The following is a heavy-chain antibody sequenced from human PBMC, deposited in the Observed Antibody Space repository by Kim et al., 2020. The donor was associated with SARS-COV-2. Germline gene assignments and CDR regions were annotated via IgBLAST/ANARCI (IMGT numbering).Heavy chain of an antibody. CDR3: ARQEGGWYLYPFDY. J-gene: IGHJ4*01. Sequence: SETLSLTCTVSGGSISSSSYYWGWIRQPPGKGLEWIGSIYYSGSTYYNPSLKSRVTISVDTSKNQFSLKLSSVTAADTAVYYCARQEGGWYLYPFDYWG. D-gene: IGHD6-19*01. V-gene: IGHV4-39*01. CDR1: GGSISSSSYY. CDR2: IYYSGST.